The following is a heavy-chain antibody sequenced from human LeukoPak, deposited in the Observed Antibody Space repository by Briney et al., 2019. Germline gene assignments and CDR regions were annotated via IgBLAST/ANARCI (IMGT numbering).Heavy chain of an antibody. V-gene: IGHV4-39*01. CDR3: ARHRGSSSLFDY. CDR2: IYYSGST. J-gene: IGHJ4*02. D-gene: IGHD6-6*01. Sequence: PSETLSLTCTASGGSISSNDYYWDWIRQPPGMGLEYIGSIYYSGSTYYNPPLKSRVTISVDTSKNQFSLKLSSVTAADTAVYYCARHRGSSSLFDYWGQGTLVTVSS. CDR1: GGSISSNDYY.